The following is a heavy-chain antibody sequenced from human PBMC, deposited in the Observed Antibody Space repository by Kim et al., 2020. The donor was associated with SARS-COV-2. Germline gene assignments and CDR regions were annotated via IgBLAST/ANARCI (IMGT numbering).Heavy chain of an antibody. D-gene: IGHD3-22*01. CDR2: INPSGGST. CDR1: GYTFTSYY. J-gene: IGHJ4*02. CDR3: ARAPPGYYDSSGYSDY. V-gene: IGHV1-46*01. Sequence: ASVKVSCKASGYTFTSYYMHWVRQAPGQGLEWMGIINPSGGSTSYAQKFQGRVTMTRDTSTSTVYMELSSLRSEDTAVYYCARAPPGYYDSSGYSDYWGQGTLVTVSS.